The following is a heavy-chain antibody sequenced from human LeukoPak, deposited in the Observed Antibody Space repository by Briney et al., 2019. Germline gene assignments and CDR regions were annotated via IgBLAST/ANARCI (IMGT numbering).Heavy chain of an antibody. J-gene: IGHJ4*02. CDR2: IYSGGST. Sequence: GGSLRLSCAASGFTFSSYAMHWVRQAPGKGLEWVSVIYSGGSTYYADSVKGRFTISRDNSKNTLYLQMNSLRAEDTAVYYCAKALFGGVRGGYWGQGTLVTVSS. CDR1: GFTFSSYA. CDR3: AKALFGGVRGGY. D-gene: IGHD3-16*01. V-gene: IGHV3-23*03.